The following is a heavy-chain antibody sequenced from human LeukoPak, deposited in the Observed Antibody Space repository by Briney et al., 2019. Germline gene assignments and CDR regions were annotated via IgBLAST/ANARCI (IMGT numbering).Heavy chain of an antibody. CDR3: ARHDQWELLRVNAFDI. CDR1: GYSFTSYW. D-gene: IGHD1-26*01. Sequence: GESLKISCKGSGYSFTSYWIGWVRQMPGKGLEWMGIIYPGDSDTRYSPSFQGQVTISADKSISTAYLQWSSLKASDTAMYYCARHDQWELLRVNAFDIWGQGTMVTVSS. J-gene: IGHJ3*02. CDR2: IYPGDSDT. V-gene: IGHV5-51*01.